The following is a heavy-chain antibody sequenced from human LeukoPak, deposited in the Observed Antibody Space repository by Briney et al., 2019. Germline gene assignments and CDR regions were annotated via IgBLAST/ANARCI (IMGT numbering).Heavy chain of an antibody. J-gene: IGHJ5*02. D-gene: IGHD3-10*01. V-gene: IGHV3-33*08. Sequence: GGSLRLSCAASGFTFSSYGMHWVRQAPGKGLEWVAVIWYDGSNKYYADSVKGRFTISRDNSKNTLYLQMNSLRAEDTAVYYCARWSPYYYGSGSYNNWFDPWGQGTLVTVSS. CDR1: GFTFSSYG. CDR2: IWYDGSNK. CDR3: ARWSPYYYGSGSYNNWFDP.